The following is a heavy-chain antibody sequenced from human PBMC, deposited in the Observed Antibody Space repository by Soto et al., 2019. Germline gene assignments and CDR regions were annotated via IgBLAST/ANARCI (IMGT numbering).Heavy chain of an antibody. D-gene: IGHD2-8*01. V-gene: IGHV4-30-4*01. Sequence: SETLSLPCTVSGGSISSGDYYWSWIRQPPGKGLEWIGYIYYSGSTYYNPSLKSRVTISVDTSKNQFSLKLSSVTAADTAVYYCARALGYCTNGVCYGAYYYYGMDVWGQGTTVTVSS. CDR1: GGSISSGDYY. J-gene: IGHJ6*02. CDR2: IYYSGST. CDR3: ARALGYCTNGVCYGAYYYYGMDV.